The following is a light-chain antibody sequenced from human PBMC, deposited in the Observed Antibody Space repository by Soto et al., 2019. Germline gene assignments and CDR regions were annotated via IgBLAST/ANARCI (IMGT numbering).Light chain of an antibody. J-gene: IGKJ1*01. V-gene: IGKV1-5*03. CDR1: QTISSW. CDR3: QHYNRYSEA. CDR2: KAS. Sequence: IQMTQSPSPLSGSVGDRVTITCRASQTISSWLAWYQQKPGKAPKLLIYKASTLKRGVPSRFSGSGSGTEFTLTISSLQPDDFATYYCQHYNRYSEAFGQGTKVDIK.